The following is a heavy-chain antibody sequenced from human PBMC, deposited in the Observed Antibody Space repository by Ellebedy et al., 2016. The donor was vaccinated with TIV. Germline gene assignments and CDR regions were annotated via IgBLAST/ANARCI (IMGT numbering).Heavy chain of an antibody. D-gene: IGHD3-16*01. J-gene: IGHJ5*02. CDR2: IMAMFGTA. V-gene: IGHV1-69*13. Sequence: SVKVSCKASGGPLRNYAISWVRQAPGQGLEWMGGIMAMFGTAHYAQKFQGRVTITADEFATTAYMELRSLRSDDTAVYYCAKMGTYHYASWFDTWGQGTLVTVSS. CDR1: GGPLRNYA. CDR3: AKMGTYHYASWFDT.